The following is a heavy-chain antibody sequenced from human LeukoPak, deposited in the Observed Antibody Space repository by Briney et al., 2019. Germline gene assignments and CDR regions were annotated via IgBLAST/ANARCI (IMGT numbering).Heavy chain of an antibody. CDR3: ATWAFYHNLDV. Sequence: GGSLRLSCAASGFNIGLYPMYWVRPGPGRGLEWVSVIKADGSGTFYSDSVRGRFTTSRDNSKNSLYLQMSSLTSDDTALYYCATWAFYHNLDVWGQGTTVAVSS. J-gene: IGHJ6*02. CDR1: GFNIGLYP. V-gene: IGHV3-43*02. CDR2: IKADGSGT. D-gene: IGHD2/OR15-2a*01.